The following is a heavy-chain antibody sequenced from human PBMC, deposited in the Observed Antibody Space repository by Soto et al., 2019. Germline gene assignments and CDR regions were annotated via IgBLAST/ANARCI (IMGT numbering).Heavy chain of an antibody. Sequence: SVKVSCKASGVTFSSYAISWVRQAPGQGLEWMGGIIPIFGTANYAQKFQGRVTITADKSTSTAYMELSSLRSEDTAVYYCAVLVVVAARDVWGQGTTVTVSS. V-gene: IGHV1-69*06. CDR2: IIPIFGTA. CDR3: AVLVVVAARDV. CDR1: GVTFSSYA. D-gene: IGHD2-15*01. J-gene: IGHJ6*02.